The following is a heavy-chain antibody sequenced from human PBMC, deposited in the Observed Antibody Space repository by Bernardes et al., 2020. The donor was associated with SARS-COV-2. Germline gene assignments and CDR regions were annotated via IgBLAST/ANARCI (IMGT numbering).Heavy chain of an antibody. CDR2: IYYSGST. D-gene: IGHD4-17*01. V-gene: IGHV4-59*01. CDR3: AREDGSTVTIDY. CDR1: GGSISTYY. Sequence: SETLSLTCTVSGGSISTYYWSWIRQPPGKGLEWIGYIYYSGSTNYNPSLKSRVTISVDMSKNQFSLKLNSVTAADTAVYYCAREDGSTVTIDYWGQGSLVTVSS. J-gene: IGHJ4*02.